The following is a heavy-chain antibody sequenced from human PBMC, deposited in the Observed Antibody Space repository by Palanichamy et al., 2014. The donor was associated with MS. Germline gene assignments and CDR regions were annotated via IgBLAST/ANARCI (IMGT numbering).Heavy chain of an antibody. CDR2: ISAGGSTT. Sequence: EVQLLESGGGLVQPGESLRLSCAVSGFTFGTYAMSWVRQAPGKGLEWVSGISAGGSTTYYADSVKGRFIISRDNSKNTLLQMNSLRAEDTAVYYCAKLGGAWSSSKYYFDYWGQGTLVTVSP. D-gene: IGHD6-19*01. V-gene: IGHV3-23*01. CDR3: AKLGGAWSSSKYYFDY. J-gene: IGHJ4*02. CDR1: GFTFGTYA.